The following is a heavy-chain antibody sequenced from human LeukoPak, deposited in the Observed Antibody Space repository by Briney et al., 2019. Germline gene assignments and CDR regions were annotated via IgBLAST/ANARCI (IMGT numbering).Heavy chain of an antibody. D-gene: IGHD1-1*01. CDR1: GGSISSHY. J-gene: IGHJ4*02. CDR2: IYYSGST. Sequence: PSETLSLTCTVSGGSISSHYWSWIRQPPGKGLEWIGYIYYSGSTNYNPSLKSRVTMSIDTSKNQLSLKLSSVTAADTAVYYCSRHRTWNDDPLDYWGQGTLVSVSS. V-gene: IGHV4-59*08. CDR3: SRHRTWNDDPLDY.